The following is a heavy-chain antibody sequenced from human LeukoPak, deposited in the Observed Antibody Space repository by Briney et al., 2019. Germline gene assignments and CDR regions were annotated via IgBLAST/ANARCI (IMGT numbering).Heavy chain of an antibody. V-gene: IGHV3-74*01. CDR2: IDGEGSVT. D-gene: IGHD1-1*01. CDR3: TTGGSYFFDY. J-gene: IGHJ4*02. CDR1: VFTFSTYW. Sequence: PGGSLRLSCAASVFTFSTYWMHWVRQAPGKGLVWVSRIDGEGSVTKYTDSVKGRFTISRDNAKNTVYLQMNSLRAEDTAVYYCTTGGSYFFDYWGQGTLVTVSS.